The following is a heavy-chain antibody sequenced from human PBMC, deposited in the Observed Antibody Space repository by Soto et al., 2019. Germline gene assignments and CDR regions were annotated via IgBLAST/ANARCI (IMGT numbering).Heavy chain of an antibody. V-gene: IGHV4-59*01. CDR1: GGSISSYY. CDR3: ARGYCSGGSCYLVDY. D-gene: IGHD2-15*01. CDR2: IYYSGST. Sequence: PSETLSLTCTASGGSISSYYWSWIRQPPGKGLAWIGYIYYSGSTNYNSSLKSRVTISVDTSKNQFSLTLSSVTAADTAVYYCARGYCSGGSCYLVDYWGQGTLVTVSS. J-gene: IGHJ4*02.